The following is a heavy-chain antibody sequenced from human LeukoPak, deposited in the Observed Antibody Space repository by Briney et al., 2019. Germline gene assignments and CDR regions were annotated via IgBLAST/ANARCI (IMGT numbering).Heavy chain of an antibody. CDR2: IWYDGSKR. CDR3: ARDLCSTTSCLDY. Sequence: GGSLRLSCAASGFTFSNYGMFWVRQAPGKGLEWVAVIWYDGSKRYYVDSVKGRFTISREDSENTLYLQMNSLRAEDTAVYYCARDLCSTTSCLDYWGQGTLVTVSS. J-gene: IGHJ4*02. CDR1: GFTFSNYG. V-gene: IGHV3-33*01. D-gene: IGHD2-2*01.